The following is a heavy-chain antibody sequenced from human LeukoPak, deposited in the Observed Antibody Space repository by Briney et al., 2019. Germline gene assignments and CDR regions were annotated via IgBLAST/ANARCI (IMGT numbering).Heavy chain of an antibody. J-gene: IGHJ6*02. Sequence: PSETLSLTCTVSGGSISSYYWSWIRHTPGKGLEWIGYMYYTGITNYNPSLKGRVTISGDTSKNQFSLRVTSVTAADTAVYYCARDGRRYQLLYYYYGMDVWGQGTTVTVSS. CDR3: ARDGRRYQLLYYYYGMDV. CDR2: MYYTGIT. V-gene: IGHV4-59*01. D-gene: IGHD2-2*01. CDR1: GGSISSYY.